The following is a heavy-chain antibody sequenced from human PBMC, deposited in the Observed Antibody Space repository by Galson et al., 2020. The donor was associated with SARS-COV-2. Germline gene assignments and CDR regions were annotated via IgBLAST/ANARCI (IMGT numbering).Heavy chain of an antibody. CDR2: TNGDDSQT. D-gene: IGHD7-27*01. CDR3: VREAYRSGERYFEY. CDR1: GYTFGDYW. Sequence: GGSLRLSCAASGYTFGDYWMHWVRQVPGKGLMWVSRTNGDDSQTSYAESVKGRFTISRDNAKNALYLQMNSLRVDDTALYYCVREAYRSGERYFEYWGQGTLVTVSS. V-gene: IGHV3-74*03. J-gene: IGHJ4*02.